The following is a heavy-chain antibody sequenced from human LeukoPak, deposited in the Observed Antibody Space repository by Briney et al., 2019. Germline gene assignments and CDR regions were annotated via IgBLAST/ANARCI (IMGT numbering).Heavy chain of an antibody. CDR3: ARGDYYDSSGYYQRDYYYGMDV. CDR1: GYTFTSYY. V-gene: IGHV1-46*01. CDR2: INPSGGST. Sequence: GASVKVSCKASGYTFTSYYMHWVRQAPGQGLEWMGIINPSGGSTSYAQKFQGRVTMTRDTSTSTVYMELSSLRSEDTAVYYCARGDYYDSSGYYQRDYYYGMDVWGQGTTVTVSS. D-gene: IGHD3-22*01. J-gene: IGHJ6*02.